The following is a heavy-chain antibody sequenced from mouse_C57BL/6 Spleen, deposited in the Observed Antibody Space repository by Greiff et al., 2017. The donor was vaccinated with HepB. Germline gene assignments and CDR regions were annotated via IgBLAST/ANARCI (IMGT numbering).Heavy chain of an antibody. J-gene: IGHJ4*01. CDR3: ALDSSDAMDY. D-gene: IGHD3-2*02. Sequence: VKLQQPGAELVMPGASVKLSCKASGYTFTSYWMHWVKQRPGQGLEWIGEIDPSDSYTNYNQKFKGKSTLTVDKSSSTAYMQLSSLTSEDSAVYYCALDSSDAMDYWGQGTSVTVSS. CDR2: IDPSDSYT. V-gene: IGHV1-69*01. CDR1: GYTFTSYW.